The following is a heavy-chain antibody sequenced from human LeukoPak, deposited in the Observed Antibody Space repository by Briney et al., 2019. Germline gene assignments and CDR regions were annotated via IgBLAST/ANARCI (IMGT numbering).Heavy chain of an antibody. Sequence: GRSLRLSCAASEFTFSFSGMYWVRQAPGKGLEWVAFISDDGSRKYYADSVKGRFTISRDNSKNMLFLQVNSLRTEDTAVYYCAKDRSTTWSFDYWGQGTLVTVSS. CDR2: ISDDGSRK. CDR1: EFTFSFSG. V-gene: IGHV3-30*18. CDR3: AKDRSTTWSFDY. D-gene: IGHD6-13*01. J-gene: IGHJ4*02.